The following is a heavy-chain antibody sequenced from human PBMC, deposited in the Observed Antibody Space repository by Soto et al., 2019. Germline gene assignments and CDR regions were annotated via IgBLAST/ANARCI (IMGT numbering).Heavy chain of an antibody. D-gene: IGHD6-6*01. CDR2: IYHGGST. Sequence: SETLSLTCAVSGYSISSGYYWGWLRQPPGKGLEWIGSIYHGGSTYYNPSLNSRVTISVDTSKNQFSLKLSSVTAADTAVYYCARRSRLYSSSSYYYYYGMDVWGQGTTVTVSS. CDR3: ARRSRLYSSSSYYYYYGMDV. V-gene: IGHV4-38-2*01. CDR1: GYSISSGYY. J-gene: IGHJ6*02.